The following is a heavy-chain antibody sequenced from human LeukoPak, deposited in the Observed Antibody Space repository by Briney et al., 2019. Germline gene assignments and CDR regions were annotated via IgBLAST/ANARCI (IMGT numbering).Heavy chain of an antibody. Sequence: EGSLRLSCAASGFTFDSYSMNWVRQAPGKGLEWVSSISSSSNYIYYADSVKGRFTISRDNAKNSLYLQMNSLRAEDTAVYYCARDYLVVPAAMRWFDPWGQGTLVTVSS. CDR3: ARDYLVVPAAMRWFDP. D-gene: IGHD2-2*01. CDR1: GFTFDSYS. CDR2: ISSSSNYI. J-gene: IGHJ5*02. V-gene: IGHV3-21*01.